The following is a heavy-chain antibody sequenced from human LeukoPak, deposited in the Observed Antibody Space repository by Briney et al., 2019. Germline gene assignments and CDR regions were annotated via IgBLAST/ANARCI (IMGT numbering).Heavy chain of an antibody. D-gene: IGHD6-19*01. V-gene: IGHV1-46*01. CDR2: LNPSGGST. Sequence: ASVKVSFKASGYTFTSYYMNWVRQAPGQGLEWMGILNPSGGSTNYAQKFQGRVTMTRDMSTRTVYMELNSLRSEDTALYYCAGVSSDHSKGFEFWGQGTLVTVSS. CDR1: GYTFTSYY. J-gene: IGHJ4*02. CDR3: AGVSSDHSKGFEF.